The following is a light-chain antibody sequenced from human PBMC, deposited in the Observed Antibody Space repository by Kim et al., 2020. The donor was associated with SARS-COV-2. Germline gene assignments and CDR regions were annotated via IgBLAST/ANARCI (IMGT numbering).Light chain of an antibody. J-gene: IGKJ4*01. CDR1: QSVGNF. CDR2: DAF. CDR3: QQRHNWPLT. V-gene: IGKV3-11*01. Sequence: LSPGERATLSCRASQSVGNFLAWYQKKPGQSPRLVIYDAFNRATGIPARFRGSGSGTDFTLTISSLESEDFAVYYCQQRHNWPLTFGGGTKVDIK.